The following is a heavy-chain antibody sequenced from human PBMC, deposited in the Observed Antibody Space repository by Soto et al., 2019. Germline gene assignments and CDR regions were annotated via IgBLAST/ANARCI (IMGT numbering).Heavy chain of an antibody. CDR3: AGRGTTHYDILTGPTSYYGMDV. Sequence: ASVKVSCKASGGTFSSYAISWVRQAPGQGLEWMGGIIPIFGTANYAQKFQGRVTITADESTSTAYMELSSLRSEDTAVYYCAGRGTTHYDILTGPTSYYGMDVWDQATKVPVS. V-gene: IGHV1-69*13. CDR2: IIPIFGTA. J-gene: IGHJ6*02. CDR1: GGTFSSYA. D-gene: IGHD3-9*01.